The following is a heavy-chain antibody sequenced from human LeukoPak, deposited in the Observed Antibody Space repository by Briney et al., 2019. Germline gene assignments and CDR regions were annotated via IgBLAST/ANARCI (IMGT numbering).Heavy chain of an antibody. CDR3: ARHSERWLGAFDI. CDR2: IYYSGST. D-gene: IGHD6-19*01. V-gene: IGHV4-59*08. J-gene: IGHJ3*02. Sequence: PSETLSLTCTVSGGSISSYYWSWIRQPPGKGLEWIGCIYYSGSTNYNPSLKSRVTISVDTSKNQFSLKLSSVTAADTAVYYCARHSERWLGAFDIWGQGTMVTVSS. CDR1: GGSISSYY.